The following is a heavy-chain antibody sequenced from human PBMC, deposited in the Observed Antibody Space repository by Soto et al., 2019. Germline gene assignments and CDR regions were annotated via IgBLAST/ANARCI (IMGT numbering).Heavy chain of an antibody. V-gene: IGHV3-23*01. Sequence: GGSLRLSCAASGFTFSSYAMSWVRQAPGKGLEWVSAISGSGGSTYYADSVKGRFTISRDNSKNTLYLQMNSLRAEDTAVYYCAKVTTGPFFVWSGYYTGIGWFDPWGQGTLVTVSS. J-gene: IGHJ5*02. CDR3: AKVTTGPFFVWSGYYTGIGWFDP. D-gene: IGHD3-3*01. CDR1: GFTFSSYA. CDR2: ISGSGGST.